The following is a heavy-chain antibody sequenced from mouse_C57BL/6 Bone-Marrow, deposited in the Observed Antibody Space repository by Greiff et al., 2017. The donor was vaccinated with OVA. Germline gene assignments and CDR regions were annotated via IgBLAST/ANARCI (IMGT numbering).Heavy chain of an antibody. J-gene: IGHJ3*01. V-gene: IGHV5-12*01. Sequence: EVHLVESGGGLVQPGGSLKLSCAASGFTFSDYYMYWVRQTPEKRLEWVAYISNGGGSTYYPDTVKGRFTISRDNAKNTLYLQMSRLKSEDTALYYCARHAGTGFAYWGQGTLVTVSA. D-gene: IGHD4-1*01. CDR2: ISNGGGST. CDR1: GFTFSDYY. CDR3: ARHAGTGFAY.